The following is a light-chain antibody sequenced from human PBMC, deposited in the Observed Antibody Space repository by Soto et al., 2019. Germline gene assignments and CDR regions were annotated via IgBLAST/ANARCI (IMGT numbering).Light chain of an antibody. CDR2: DAS. CDR1: QSVSSSS. V-gene: IGKV3-20*01. Sequence: EIVLKQSPVTLSLYPGESVILSCRASQSVSSSSLAWYQQKPGQAPRLLIYDASNRATGIPDRFSGSGSGTDFTLTISRLEPEDFAVYYCQQYGSSGTFGQGTKVDIK. CDR3: QQYGSSGT. J-gene: IGKJ1*01.